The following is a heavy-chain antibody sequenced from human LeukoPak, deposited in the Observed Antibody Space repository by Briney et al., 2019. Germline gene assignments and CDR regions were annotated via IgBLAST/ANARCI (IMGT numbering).Heavy chain of an antibody. Sequence: SETLSFTCTVSGCCISTYYWAWIRQPPGKGLEWIGYIYYSGNTNYNPSLSSRVTISLHTSKSQFSLMLRSLTARETAMYYCARRYTSSPGERFDYWGQGILVTVSS. CDR1: GCCISTYY. CDR2: IYYSGNT. CDR3: ARRYTSSPGERFDY. J-gene: IGHJ4*02. D-gene: IGHD2-2*02. V-gene: IGHV4-59*08.